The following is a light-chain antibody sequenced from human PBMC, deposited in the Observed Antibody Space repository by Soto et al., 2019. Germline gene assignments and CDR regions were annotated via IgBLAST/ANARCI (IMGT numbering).Light chain of an antibody. V-gene: IGLV1-51*02. CDR2: ETN. CDR3: GIWDSSLSGYV. CDR1: SSNIGNNY. J-gene: IGLJ1*01. Sequence: QSVLTQPPSVSAAPGQKVTISCSGSSSNIGNNYVSWFQQLPGTAPKLLIYETNRRPSGIPDRFSGSKSGTSATLGITGLQTGDEADYDCGIWDSSLSGYVFGTGTKRTVL.